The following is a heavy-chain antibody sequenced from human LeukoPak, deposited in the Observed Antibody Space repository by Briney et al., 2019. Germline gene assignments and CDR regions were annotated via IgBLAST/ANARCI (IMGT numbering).Heavy chain of an antibody. CDR1: GFTFSSYS. V-gene: IGHV3-21*01. Sequence: GGSLRLSCAASGFTFSSYSMNWVRQAPGKGLEWVSSISSSSSYIYYADSVKGRFTISSDNAKNSLYLQMNSLRAEDTAVYYCARERDPTGYGVYEIDYWGQGTLVTVYS. CDR2: ISSSSSYI. J-gene: IGHJ4*02. CDR3: ARERDPTGYGVYEIDY. D-gene: IGHD4-17*01.